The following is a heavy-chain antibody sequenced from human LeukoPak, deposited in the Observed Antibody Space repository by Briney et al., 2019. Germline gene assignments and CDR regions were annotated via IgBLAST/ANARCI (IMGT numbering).Heavy chain of an antibody. CDR3: ARTDYGGNSLYFGYFDY. CDR2: ISGSGGST. V-gene: IGHV3-23*01. Sequence: GGSLRLSCAASGFTFSSYSMNWVRQAPGKGLEWVSAISGSGGSTYYADSVKGRFTISRDNSKNTLYLQMNSLRAEDTAVYYCARTDYGGNSLYFGYFDYWGQGTLVTVSS. D-gene: IGHD4-23*01. CDR1: GFTFSSYS. J-gene: IGHJ4*02.